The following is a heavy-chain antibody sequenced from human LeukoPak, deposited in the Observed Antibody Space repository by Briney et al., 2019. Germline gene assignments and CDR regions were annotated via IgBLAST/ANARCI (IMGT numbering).Heavy chain of an antibody. Sequence: GGSLRLSCAASGFTFSSYSMNWVRQAPGKGLEWVSYISSSSNSIYYADSVKGRFTISRDNAKNSPYLQMNSLRDEDTAVYYCARNTPYVGNDYWGQGTLVTVSS. D-gene: IGHD4-23*01. V-gene: IGHV3-48*02. CDR2: ISSSSNSI. J-gene: IGHJ4*02. CDR3: ARNTPYVGNDY. CDR1: GFTFSSYS.